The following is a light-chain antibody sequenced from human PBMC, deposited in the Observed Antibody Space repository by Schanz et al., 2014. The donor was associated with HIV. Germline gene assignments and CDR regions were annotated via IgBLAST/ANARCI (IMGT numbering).Light chain of an antibody. V-gene: IGKV1-9*01. CDR2: AAS. CDR1: QTISSS. CDR3: LHYNDFTST. Sequence: DIQLTQSPALLSASVGDRVTITCRASQTISSSLAWYQQRPGKAPKVLIYAASSLQRGAPSRFSGSGSGTEFTLTISSLQPEDFATYFCLHYNDFTSTFGQGTKLEIK. J-gene: IGKJ2*01.